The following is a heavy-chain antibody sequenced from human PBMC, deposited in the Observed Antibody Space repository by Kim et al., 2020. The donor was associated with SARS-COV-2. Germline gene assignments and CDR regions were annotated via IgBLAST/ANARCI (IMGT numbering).Heavy chain of an antibody. CDR3: ARDRLRYFDWSFQH. D-gene: IGHD3-9*01. CDR1: GFTFSSYA. Sequence: GGSLRLSCAASGFTFSSYAMHWVRQAPGKGLEWVAVISYDGSNKYYADSVKGRFTISRDNSKNTLYLQMNSLRAEDTAVYYCARDRLRYFDWSFQHWGQGTLVTVSS. V-gene: IGHV3-30*04. J-gene: IGHJ1*01. CDR2: ISYDGSNK.